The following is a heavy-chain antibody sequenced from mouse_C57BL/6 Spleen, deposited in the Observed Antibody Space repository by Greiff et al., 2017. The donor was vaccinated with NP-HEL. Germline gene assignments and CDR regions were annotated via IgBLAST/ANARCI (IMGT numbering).Heavy chain of an antibody. CDR3: ARCLSDYEYDGYAMDY. Sequence: VQLQQPGTELVKPGASVKLSCKASGYTFTSYWMHWVKQRPGQGLEWIGNINPSNGGTNYNEKFKSKATLTVDKSSSTAYMQLSSLTSEDSAVYYCARCLSDYEYDGYAMDYWGQGTSVTVSS. V-gene: IGHV1-53*01. D-gene: IGHD2-4*01. CDR2: INPSNGGT. J-gene: IGHJ4*01. CDR1: GYTFTSYW.